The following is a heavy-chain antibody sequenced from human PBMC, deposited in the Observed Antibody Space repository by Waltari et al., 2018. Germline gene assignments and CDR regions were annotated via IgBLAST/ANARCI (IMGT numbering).Heavy chain of an antibody. V-gene: IGHV4-30-4*08. CDR1: GGTIRSGDYY. CDR2: IYYSGST. D-gene: IGHD6-19*01. J-gene: IGHJ4*02. CDR3: ARDSSGWYLDY. Sequence: QVQLQESGPGLVKPSQTLSLTCTVSGGTIRSGDYYWSGFRPPPGKGLEWIGYIYYSGSTYYNPSLKSRVTISVDTSKNQFSLKLSSVTAADTAVYYCARDSSGWYLDYWGQGTLVTVSS.